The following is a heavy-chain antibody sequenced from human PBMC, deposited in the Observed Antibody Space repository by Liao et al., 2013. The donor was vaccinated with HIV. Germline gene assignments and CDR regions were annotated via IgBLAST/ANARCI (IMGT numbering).Heavy chain of an antibody. D-gene: IGHD1-26*01. CDR1: GGTFSGYY. Sequence: QVPLQQWGAGLLKPSETLSLTCAVYGGTFSGYYWSWIRQSPEKGLEWIGEINHSGNTHYNPSLRSRVTISVDASKNQFSLMLSSVTASDTAMYYCARVGGSGRTFFDYWGPGSPWSPSP. J-gene: IGHJ4*02. CDR2: INHSGNT. CDR3: ARVGGSGRTFFDY. V-gene: IGHV4-34*02.